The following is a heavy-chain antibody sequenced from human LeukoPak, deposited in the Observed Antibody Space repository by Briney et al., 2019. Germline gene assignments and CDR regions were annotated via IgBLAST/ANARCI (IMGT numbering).Heavy chain of an antibody. Sequence: SETLSLTCTVSGDSISSRSYYWGWLRQPPGKGLEWIGTIYYSGSTYYNPSLKSRVTISVDTSKNQFSLKLSSVTDADTAVYYCARRRFGSSWRDYWGQGTLVTVFS. J-gene: IGHJ4*02. CDR2: IYYSGST. CDR1: GDSISSRSYY. V-gene: IGHV4-39*01. D-gene: IGHD6-13*01. CDR3: ARRRFGSSWRDY.